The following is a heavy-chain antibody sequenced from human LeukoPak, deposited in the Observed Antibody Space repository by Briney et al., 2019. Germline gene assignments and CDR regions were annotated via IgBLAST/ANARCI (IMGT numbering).Heavy chain of an antibody. V-gene: IGHV1-3*01. J-gene: IGHJ3*02. Sequence: GASVKVSCTASGYTFTSYAMHWVRQAPGQRLEWMGWINAGNGNTKYSQKFQGRVTITRDTSASTAYMELSSLRSEDTAVYYCARDDWDTAPVIDAFDIWGQGTMVTVSS. D-gene: IGHD2-21*01. CDR2: INAGNGNT. CDR1: GYTFTSYA. CDR3: ARDDWDTAPVIDAFDI.